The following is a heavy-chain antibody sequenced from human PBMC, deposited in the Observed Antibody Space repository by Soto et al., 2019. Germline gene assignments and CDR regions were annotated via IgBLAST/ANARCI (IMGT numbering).Heavy chain of an antibody. CDR1: GFTFSSYA. V-gene: IGHV3-23*01. J-gene: IGHJ3*02. Sequence: EVQLLESGGGLVQPGGSLRLSCAASGFTFSSYAMSWVRQAPGKGLEWVSAISGSGGSTYYADSVKGRFTISRDNSKNTLYLQMNSLRAEDTAVYYCANIAPIVVVPGDAFDIWGQGTMVTVSS. CDR3: ANIAPIVVVPGDAFDI. CDR2: ISGSGGST. D-gene: IGHD3-22*01.